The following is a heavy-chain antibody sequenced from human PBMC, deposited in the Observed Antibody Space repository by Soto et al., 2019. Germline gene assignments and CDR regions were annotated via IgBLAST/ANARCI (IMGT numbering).Heavy chain of an antibody. CDR3: ARSTMDNYGDNGFDV. D-gene: IGHD3-10*01. CDR2: INPNSGGT. J-gene: IGHJ6*02. CDR1: GYTFTDYY. V-gene: IGHV1-2*04. Sequence: ASVKVSCKASGYTFTDYYMHWVRQAPGQGLEWMGWINPNSGGTNYAQKFQGWVTMTRDTSISTAYMDLSRLRSDDTAVYYCARSTMDNYGDNGFDVCDQRTTAT.